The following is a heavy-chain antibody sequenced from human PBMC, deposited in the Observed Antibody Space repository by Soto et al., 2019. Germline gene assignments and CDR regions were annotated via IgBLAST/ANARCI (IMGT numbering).Heavy chain of an antibody. D-gene: IGHD3-10*01. CDR1: GGSISSGGYY. J-gene: IGHJ5*02. Sequence: QVQLQESGPGLVKPSQTLSLTCTVSGGSISSGGYYWSWIRQHPGKGLEWIGYIYYSGSTYYNPSLKSRVTISVDTSKTQFSLKLSSVTAADTAVYYCARDAGGTMVRGVYSWFDPWGQGTLVTVSS. CDR2: IYYSGST. CDR3: ARDAGGTMVRGVYSWFDP. V-gene: IGHV4-31*03.